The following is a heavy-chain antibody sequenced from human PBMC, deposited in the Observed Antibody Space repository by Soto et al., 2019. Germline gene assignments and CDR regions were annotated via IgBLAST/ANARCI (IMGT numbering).Heavy chain of an antibody. D-gene: IGHD4-17*01. CDR3: ARERDYGDYWGVDAFDI. V-gene: IGHV3-21*01. J-gene: IGHJ3*02. Sequence: EVQLVESGGGLVKPGGSLRLSCAASGFTFSSYSMNWVSQAPGKGLEWVSSISSSSSYIYYADSVKGRFTISRDNAKNSLYLQMNSLSAEDTAVYYCARERDYGDYWGVDAFDIWGQGTMVTVSS. CDR2: ISSSSSYI. CDR1: GFTFSSYS.